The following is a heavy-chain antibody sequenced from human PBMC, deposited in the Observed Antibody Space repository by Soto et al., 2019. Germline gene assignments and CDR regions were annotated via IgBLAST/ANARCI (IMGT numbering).Heavy chain of an antibody. V-gene: IGHV3-30-3*01. CDR1: GFTFSSCA. CDR3: ARDRPDTAMAYYYYYYGMDV. Sequence: PGGSLRLSCAASGFTFSSCAMHWVRQAPGKGLEWVAVISYDGSNKYYADSVKGRFTISRDNSKNTLYLQMNSLRAEDTAVYYCARDRPDTAMAYYYYYYGMDVWGQGTTVTVSS. D-gene: IGHD5-18*01. CDR2: ISYDGSNK. J-gene: IGHJ6*02.